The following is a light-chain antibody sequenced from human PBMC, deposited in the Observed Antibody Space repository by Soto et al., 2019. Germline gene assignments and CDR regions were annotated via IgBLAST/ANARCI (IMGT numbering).Light chain of an antibody. CDR3: AAWDDSLNGLYV. Sequence: QSVLTQPPSASGTPEQRVTISCSGSSSNIGTYTVNWYQQLPGTAPKLLIYNNDQRPSGVPDRFSGFKSGTAASLAISGLQSEDEAEYYCAAWDDSLNGLYVFGTATKLTVL. V-gene: IGLV1-44*01. J-gene: IGLJ1*01. CDR2: NND. CDR1: SSNIGTYT.